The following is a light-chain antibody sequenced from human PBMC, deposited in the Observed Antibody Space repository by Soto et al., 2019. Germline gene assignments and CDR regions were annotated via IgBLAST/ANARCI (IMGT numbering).Light chain of an antibody. CDR2: DVS. J-gene: IGLJ2*01. CDR1: SRDIGDYNY. Sequence: QSALTQPASVSGSHGQSITISCTGTSRDIGDYNYVSWYQQHPGKAPKLMIYDVSNRPSGVSIRFSGSKSGNTASLTISGLQAEYGADYYCSSSTSSSTLVLFGGGTKLTVL. V-gene: IGLV2-14*03. CDR3: SSSTSSSTLVL.